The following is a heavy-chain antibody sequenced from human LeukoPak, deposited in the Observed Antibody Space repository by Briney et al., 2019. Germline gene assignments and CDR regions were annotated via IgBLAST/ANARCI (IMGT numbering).Heavy chain of an antibody. Sequence: SPSETLSPTCAVYGGSFSGYYWSWIRQPPGKGLEWIGEINHSGSTNYNPSLKSRVTISVDTSKNQFSLKLSSVTAADTAVYYCAISLGGYCSSTSCPSYYYMDVWGKGTTVTVSS. CDR1: GGSFSGYY. J-gene: IGHJ6*03. V-gene: IGHV4-34*01. CDR3: AISLGGYCSSTSCPSYYYMDV. D-gene: IGHD2-2*01. CDR2: INHSGST.